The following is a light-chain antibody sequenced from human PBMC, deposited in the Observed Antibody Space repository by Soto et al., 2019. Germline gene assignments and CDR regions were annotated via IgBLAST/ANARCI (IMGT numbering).Light chain of an antibody. CDR3: QQYGSSPPIT. CDR2: GAS. CDR1: QSVSSSY. Sequence: EIVMTQSPATLSVSPGERATVSCRASQSVSSSYLAWYQQKPGQAPRLLIYGASSRATGIPDRFSGSGSGTDFTLTISRLEPEDFAVYYCQQYGSSPPITFGQGTRLEIK. J-gene: IGKJ5*01. V-gene: IGKV3-20*01.